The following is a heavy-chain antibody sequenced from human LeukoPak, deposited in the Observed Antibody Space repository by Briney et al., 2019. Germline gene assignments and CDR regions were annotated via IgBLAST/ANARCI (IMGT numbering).Heavy chain of an antibody. CDR2: IKEDGSAE. J-gene: IGHJ4*02. CDR3: ARDVGPNTNDY. CDR1: GFTFGTSW. D-gene: IGHD1-26*01. Sequence: PGGSLRLSCAASGFTFGTSWMSWVRQAPEKGLEWVGCIKEDGSAEYYVDSVKGRFTISRDNARNSLYLQMHSLRVDDTGVYYCARDVGPNTNDYWGQGTLVTVSS. V-gene: IGHV3-7*01.